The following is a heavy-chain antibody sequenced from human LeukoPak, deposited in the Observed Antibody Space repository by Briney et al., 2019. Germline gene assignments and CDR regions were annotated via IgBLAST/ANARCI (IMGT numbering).Heavy chain of an antibody. J-gene: IGHJ3*02. CDR1: GFTVSSNY. CDR3: ARGPRGSLWLPDPGAFDI. D-gene: IGHD2-21*01. V-gene: IGHV3-53*01. CDR2: IYSGGST. Sequence: GGSLRLSCAASGFTVSSNYMSWVRQAPGKGLEWVSVIYSGGSTYYADSVKGRSTISRDNSKNTLYLQMNSLRAEDTAVYYCARGPRGSLWLPDPGAFDIWGQGTMVTVSS.